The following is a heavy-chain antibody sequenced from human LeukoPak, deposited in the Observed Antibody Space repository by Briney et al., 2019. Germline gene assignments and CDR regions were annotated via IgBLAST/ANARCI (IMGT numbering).Heavy chain of an antibody. J-gene: IGHJ4*02. D-gene: IGHD3-10*01. CDR1: GFTFSSYA. CDR3: ARNLITMVRGGPGY. CDR2: ISYDGSNK. V-gene: IGHV3-30*01. Sequence: GRSLRLSCAASGFTFSSYAMHWVRQAPGKGLEWVAVISYDGSNKYYADSVKGRFTISRDDSKNTLYLQMNSLRAEDTAVYYCARNLITMVRGGPGYWGQGTLVTVSS.